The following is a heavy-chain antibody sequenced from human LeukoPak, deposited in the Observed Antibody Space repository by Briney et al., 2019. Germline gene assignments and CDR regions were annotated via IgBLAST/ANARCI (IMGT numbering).Heavy chain of an antibody. D-gene: IGHD1-14*01. V-gene: IGHV4-59*01. CDR3: ARGYTTDYYYMDV. CDR2: IYYSGST. CDR1: GGSISSYY. Sequence: PAETLTLTCTASGGSISSYYWSWIRQPPGKGLEWIGYIYYSGSTNYNPSLKSRVTISVDTSKNQFSLKLSTVTAADTAVYYCARGYTTDYYYMDVWGKGTTVTVS. J-gene: IGHJ6*03.